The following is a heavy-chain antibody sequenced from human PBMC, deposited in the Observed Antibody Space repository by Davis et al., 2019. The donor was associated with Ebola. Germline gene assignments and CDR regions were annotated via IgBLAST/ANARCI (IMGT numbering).Heavy chain of an antibody. CDR1: GFTFNSYA. J-gene: IGHJ4*02. Sequence: GESLKISCADSGFTFNSYAFHWVRQAPAKGLEWVAFISYDGANKYYADSVKGRFTISRDNAKNSLYLQMNSLRAEDTAVYYCARGSQGWLGFDYWGQGTLVTVSS. CDR2: ISYDGANK. V-gene: IGHV3-30-3*01. CDR3: ARGSQGWLGFDY. D-gene: IGHD3-10*01.